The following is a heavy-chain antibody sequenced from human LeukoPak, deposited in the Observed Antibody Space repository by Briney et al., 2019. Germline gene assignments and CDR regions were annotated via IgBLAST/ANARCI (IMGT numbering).Heavy chain of an antibody. Sequence: GGSLRLSCAASGFTFSSYAMHWVRQAPGKGLEWVAVTSYDGSNKYYADSVKGRFTISRDNSKNTLYLQMNSLRAEDTAVYYCARDAEGSRYSSGSLGYWGQGTLVTVSS. CDR3: ARDAEGSRYSSGSLGY. CDR2: TSYDGSNK. D-gene: IGHD6-19*01. J-gene: IGHJ4*02. CDR1: GFTFSSYA. V-gene: IGHV3-30-3*01.